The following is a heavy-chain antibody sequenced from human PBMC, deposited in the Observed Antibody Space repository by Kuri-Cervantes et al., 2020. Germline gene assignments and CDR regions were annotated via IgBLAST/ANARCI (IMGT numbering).Heavy chain of an antibody. CDR1: GFTFSGYS. CDR2: ISYDGNNK. D-gene: IGHD6-19*01. Sequence: GGSLRLSCAASGFTFSGYSMHWVRQAPGKGLEWVAVISYDGNNKYYADSVKGRFTISRDNSKNTLFLQINSLRREDTAVYYCARDGDSSGLYPSFDSWGQGTLVTVSS. CDR3: ARDGDSSGLYPSFDS. V-gene: IGHV3-30*03. J-gene: IGHJ4*02.